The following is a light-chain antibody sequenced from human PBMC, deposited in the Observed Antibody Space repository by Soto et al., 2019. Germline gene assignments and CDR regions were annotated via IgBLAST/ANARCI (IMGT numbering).Light chain of an antibody. CDR2: GAS. CDR1: QSVSSN. J-gene: IGKJ2*01. V-gene: IGKV3-15*01. Sequence: EIVMTQSPATLSVSPGESATLSCRASQSVSSNLAWYQQKPGQAPRLLIYGASTRATGIPARFSGSGSGTEFTLTISSLQSEDFAVYCCQQYNNWPNTFGQGTKLEIE. CDR3: QQYNNWPNT.